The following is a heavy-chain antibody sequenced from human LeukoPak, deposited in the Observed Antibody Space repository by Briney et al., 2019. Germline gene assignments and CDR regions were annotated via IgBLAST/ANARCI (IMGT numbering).Heavy chain of an antibody. CDR3: AKEYSSGWTQRVYFDY. V-gene: IGHV3-9*01. Sequence: GGSLRLSCGASGFTFDDYAMHWVWQAPGKGLEWVSCISWNSGSIGYADSVKGRFTISRDNAKNSLYLQMNSLRAEDTALYYCAKEYSSGWTQRVYFDYWGQGTLVTVSS. J-gene: IGHJ4*02. CDR2: ISWNSGSI. CDR1: GFTFDDYA. D-gene: IGHD6-19*01.